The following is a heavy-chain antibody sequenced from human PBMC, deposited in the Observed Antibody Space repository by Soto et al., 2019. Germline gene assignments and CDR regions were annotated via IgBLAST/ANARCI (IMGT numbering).Heavy chain of an antibody. J-gene: IGHJ3*02. V-gene: IGHV4-59*01. D-gene: IGHD1-1*01. CDR2: IYYSGST. CDR1: GGSISSYY. Sequence: SETLSLTCTVSGGSISSYYWSWIRQPPGKGLEWIGYIYYSGSTNYNPSLKSRVTISVDTSKNQFSLKLSSVTAADTAVYYCARDLPMGNWNDDAFDIWGQGTMVTVSS. CDR3: ARDLPMGNWNDDAFDI.